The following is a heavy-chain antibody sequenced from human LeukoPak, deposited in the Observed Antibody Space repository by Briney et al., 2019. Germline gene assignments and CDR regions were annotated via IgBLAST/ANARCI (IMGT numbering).Heavy chain of an antibody. J-gene: IGHJ3*02. Sequence: GGSLRLSCAASGFTFSSYAMSCVRQAPGKGLEWVSAISGSGGNTYYADSVKGRFTISRDNSKNTLYLQMNSLRAEDTAVYYCAKAKTMTHDAFDIWGQGTMVTVSS. CDR2: ISGSGGNT. CDR3: AKAKTMTHDAFDI. D-gene: IGHD3-22*01. V-gene: IGHV3-23*01. CDR1: GFTFSSYA.